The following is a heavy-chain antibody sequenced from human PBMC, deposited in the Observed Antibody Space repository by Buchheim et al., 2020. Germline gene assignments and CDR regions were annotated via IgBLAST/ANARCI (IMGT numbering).Heavy chain of an antibody. Sequence: QVQLVESGGGVVQPGRSLRLSCAASGFTFSSYGMHWVRQAPGKGLEWVAVISYDGSNKYYADSVKGRFTISRDNSKNTLYLQMNSLRAEDTAVYYCAKDASYEDYDYVWGSYPPSYYFDYWGQGTL. CDR2: ISYDGSNK. CDR1: GFTFSSYG. CDR3: AKDASYEDYDYVWGSYPPSYYFDY. V-gene: IGHV3-30*18. J-gene: IGHJ4*02. D-gene: IGHD3-16*02.